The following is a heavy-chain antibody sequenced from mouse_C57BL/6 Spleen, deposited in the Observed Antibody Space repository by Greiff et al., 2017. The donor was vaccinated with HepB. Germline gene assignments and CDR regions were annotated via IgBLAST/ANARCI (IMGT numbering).Heavy chain of an antibody. CDR2: IYPRSGNT. CDR1: GYTFTSYG. CDR3: ARYGNPRYFDV. J-gene: IGHJ1*03. V-gene: IGHV1-81*01. Sequence: QVQLQQSGAELARPGASVKLSCKASGYTFTSYGISWVKQRTGQGLEWIGEIYPRSGNTYYNEKFKGKATLTADKSSSTAYMELRSLTSEDPAVYFCARYGNPRYFDVWGTGTTVTVSS. D-gene: IGHD2-1*01.